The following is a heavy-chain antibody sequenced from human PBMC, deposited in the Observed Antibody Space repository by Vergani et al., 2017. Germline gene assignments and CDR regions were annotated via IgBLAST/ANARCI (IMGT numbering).Heavy chain of an antibody. V-gene: IGHV4-61*02. D-gene: IGHD2-21*01. CDR3: ARDRVRGFDP. CDR2: IYTSGST. Sequence: QVQLQESGPGLVKPSQTLSLTCTVSGGSISSGSYYWSWIRQPAGKGLEWIGRIYTSGSTNYNPSLKSRVTISVDTSKNQFSLKLSSVTAADTAVYYCARDRVRGFDPWGQGTLVTVSS. J-gene: IGHJ5*02. CDR1: GGSISSGSYY.